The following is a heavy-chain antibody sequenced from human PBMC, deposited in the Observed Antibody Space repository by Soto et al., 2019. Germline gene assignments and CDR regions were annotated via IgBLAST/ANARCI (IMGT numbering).Heavy chain of an antibody. J-gene: IGHJ5*01. CDR1: GYTFTSYA. CDR3: ARDTGGITIFGYNWFDS. Sequence: ASVKVSCKASGYTFTSYAMHWVRQAPGQRLEWMGWINAGNGNTKYSQKFQGRVTITRDTSASTAYMELSSLRSEDTAVYYCARDTGGITIFGYNWFDSWGQGTLVTVSS. V-gene: IGHV1-3*01. D-gene: IGHD3-3*01. CDR2: INAGNGNT.